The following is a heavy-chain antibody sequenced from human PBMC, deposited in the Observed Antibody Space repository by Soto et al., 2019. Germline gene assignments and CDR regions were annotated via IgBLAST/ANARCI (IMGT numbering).Heavy chain of an antibody. CDR3: AKDPRGSYWIGLDY. Sequence: QVQLVESGGGVVQPGGSLRLSCAASGFIFSTFGMHWVRQTPGKGLEFVAAISYDGSEKDYADSVKGRFTISRDNSKNTLYLQMNSLRREDTAVYYCAKDPRGSYWIGLDYWGQGTLVTDSS. D-gene: IGHD1-1*01. CDR2: ISYDGSEK. CDR1: GFIFSTFG. V-gene: IGHV3-30*18. J-gene: IGHJ4*02.